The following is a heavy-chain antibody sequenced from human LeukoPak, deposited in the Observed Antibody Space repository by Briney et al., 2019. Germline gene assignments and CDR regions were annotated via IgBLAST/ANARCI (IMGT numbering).Heavy chain of an antibody. J-gene: IGHJ4*02. V-gene: IGHV1-46*01. CDR2: INPSGGST. CDR1: GYTFTSYY. CDR3: ARATLSDYYFNY. Sequence: ASVKVSCKASGYTFTSYYMHWVRQAPGQGLEWMGIINPSGGSTSYAQKFQGRVTMTRDTSTNTVYMELSSLRSEDTAVYFCARATLSDYYFNYGGQGTLVTVSS.